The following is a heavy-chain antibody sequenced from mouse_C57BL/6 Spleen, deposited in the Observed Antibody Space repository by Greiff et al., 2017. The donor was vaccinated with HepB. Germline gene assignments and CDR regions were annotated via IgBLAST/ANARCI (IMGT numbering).Heavy chain of an antibody. J-gene: IGHJ4*01. Sequence: VQLKESGAELARPGASVKLSCKASGYTFTSYGISWVKQRTGQGLEWIGEIYPRSGNTYYNEKFKGKATLTADKSSSTAYMELRSLTSEDSAVYFCAREGYGLGAMDYWGQGTSVTVSS. CDR1: GYTFTSYG. V-gene: IGHV1-81*01. D-gene: IGHD1-1*01. CDR2: IYPRSGNT. CDR3: AREGYGLGAMDY.